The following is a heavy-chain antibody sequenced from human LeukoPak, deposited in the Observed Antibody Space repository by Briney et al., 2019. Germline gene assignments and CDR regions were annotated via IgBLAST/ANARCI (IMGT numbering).Heavy chain of an antibody. D-gene: IGHD2-8*01. Sequence: GGSLRLSCAASRFTFSSYWMSWVRQAPGKGLEWVANIKEDGSEKYYVDSVKGRFTISRDNAKNSLYLQMKSLRAEDTAVYYCARDFSTVLRRDFDYWGQGTLVTVSS. J-gene: IGHJ4*02. CDR1: RFTFSSYW. V-gene: IGHV3-7*01. CDR3: ARDFSTVLRRDFDY. CDR2: IKEDGSEK.